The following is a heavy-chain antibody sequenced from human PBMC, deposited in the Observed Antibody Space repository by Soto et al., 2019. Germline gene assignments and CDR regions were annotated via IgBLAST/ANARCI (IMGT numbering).Heavy chain of an antibody. V-gene: IGHV1-2*02. J-gene: IGHJ6*02. D-gene: IGHD3-10*01. CDR3: ARDLCPLGSGSPCPTFGMDL. Sequence: QVQLVQSGAEVKPPGASVKVSCKASGYTFTGHYMHWVRQVSGRRLEFLGWLKPDNGGTYYAPKFQRRVTFTRDTSNTTAYMEMSGLRSDDTAVYFCARDLCPLGSGSPCPTFGMDLWGQGTTVAVSS. CDR1: GYTFTGHY. CDR2: LKPDNGGT.